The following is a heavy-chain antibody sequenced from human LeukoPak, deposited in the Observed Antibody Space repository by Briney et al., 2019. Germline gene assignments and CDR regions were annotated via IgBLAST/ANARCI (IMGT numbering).Heavy chain of an antibody. CDR2: ISYDGSNK. Sequence: GGSLRLSCAASGFTFSSYGMHWVRQAPGKGLEWVAVISYDGSNKYYADSVKGRFTISRDNSKNTLYLQMNSLRAEDTAVYYCAKDGGGGYSSSHRYYGMDVWGQGTTVTVSS. CDR3: AKDGGGGYSSSHRYYGMDV. CDR1: GFTFSSYG. V-gene: IGHV3-30*18. J-gene: IGHJ6*02. D-gene: IGHD5-18*01.